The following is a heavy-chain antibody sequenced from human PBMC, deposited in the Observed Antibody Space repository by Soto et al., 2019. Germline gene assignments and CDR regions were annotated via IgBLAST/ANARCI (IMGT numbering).Heavy chain of an antibody. D-gene: IGHD3-3*01. Sequence: PSETLSLTCTVSGGSIRSYYCSWIRQPPGKGLEWIGYIYYSGSTNYNPSLKSRVTISVDTSKNQFSLKLSSVTAADTAVYYCARDITIFGVGYFDYWGQGTLVTVSS. CDR1: GGSIRSYY. V-gene: IGHV4-59*01. J-gene: IGHJ4*02. CDR2: IYYSGST. CDR3: ARDITIFGVGYFDY.